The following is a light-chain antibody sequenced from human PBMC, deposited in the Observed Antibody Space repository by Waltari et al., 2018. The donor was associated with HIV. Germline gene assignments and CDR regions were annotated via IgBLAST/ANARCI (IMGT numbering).Light chain of an antibody. CDR3: SSYTSISTLV. V-gene: IGLV2-14*01. J-gene: IGLJ3*02. CDR2: EVS. CDR1: SSAVGRYDY. Sequence: QSALTQPASVSGSPGQSITIPCPGTSSAVGRYDYVSWYQQHPGKAPKFMIYEVSNRPSGVSNRFSGSKSGNTASLTISGLQAEDEADYYCSSYTSISTLVFGGGTKLTVL.